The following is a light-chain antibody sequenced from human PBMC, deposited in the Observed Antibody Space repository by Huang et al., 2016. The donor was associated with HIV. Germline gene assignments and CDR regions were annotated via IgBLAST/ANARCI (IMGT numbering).Light chain of an antibody. CDR3: QQYNKWPRT. CDR1: QTVSDN. J-gene: IGKJ1*01. Sequence: EIVMTQTPVTLSVSPGEKATLSCRARQTVSDNLAWYQQKSGQPPRVLLFGAFTRATGVPARFSGSGSGTEFTLTVSNLQSEDFAVYYCQQYNKWPRTFGQGTKVEI. V-gene: IGKV3-15*01. CDR2: GAF.